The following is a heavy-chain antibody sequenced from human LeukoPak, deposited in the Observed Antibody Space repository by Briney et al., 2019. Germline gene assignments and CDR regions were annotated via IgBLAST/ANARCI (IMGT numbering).Heavy chain of an antibody. V-gene: IGHV3-30*18. CDR3: AKGATTVIDPLFDY. CDR1: GFMFKGYD. Sequence: GRSLRLSCEASGFMFKGYDMRWVRQAPGKGLEWVATISYDESNTYYVDSVKGRFTISRDNSKNTLYLQMNSLRVEDTAIYYCAKGATTVIDPLFDYWGQGTLVTVSS. J-gene: IGHJ4*02. CDR2: ISYDESNT. D-gene: IGHD4-11*01.